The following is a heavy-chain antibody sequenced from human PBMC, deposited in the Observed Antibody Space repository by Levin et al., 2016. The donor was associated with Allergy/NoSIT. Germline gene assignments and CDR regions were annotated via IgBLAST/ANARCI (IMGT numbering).Heavy chain of an antibody. CDR3: ASGELDHSSTWYAPPGGGLFDP. J-gene: IGHJ5*02. CDR1: GASIRSSNHH. CDR2: VYYRGTT. Sequence: SETLSLTCSVSGASIRSSNHHWGWFRRPQGKGLEWIGTVYYRGTTYYNPSLKSRVTLSIDTSQNQFSLNLSSVTAADTSIYYCASGELDHSSTWYAPPGGGLFDPWGQGALVTVSS. D-gene: IGHD6-13*01. V-gene: IGHV4-39*01.